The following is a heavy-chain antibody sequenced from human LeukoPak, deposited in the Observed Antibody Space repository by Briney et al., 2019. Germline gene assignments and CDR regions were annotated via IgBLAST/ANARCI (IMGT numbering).Heavy chain of an antibody. J-gene: IGHJ5*02. CDR1: GYRFSSYW. V-gene: IGHV5-51*01. CDR3: ARQEYCSGGSCYTWFDP. Sequence: GESLKISCKDFGYRFSSYWIAWVRQMPGKGLEYIGIIYPGDSDIRYNPSFQGLVTISADKSISTAYLQWSSLKASDIAMYYCARQEYCSGGSCYTWFDPWGQGTLVTVSS. D-gene: IGHD2-15*01. CDR2: IYPGDSDI.